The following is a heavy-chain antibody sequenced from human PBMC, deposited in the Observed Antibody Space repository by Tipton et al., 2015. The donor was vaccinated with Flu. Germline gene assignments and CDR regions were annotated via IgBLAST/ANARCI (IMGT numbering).Heavy chain of an antibody. CDR1: GGSFSGYY. CDR2: INHSGST. D-gene: IGHD5-12*01. V-gene: IGHV4-34*01. CDR3: ARGKRLRTGPNDY. J-gene: IGHJ4*02. Sequence: TLSLTCVVHGGSFSGYYWSWIRQPPGKGLEWIGEINHSGSTNYNPSLKSRVTISVDTSKNQFSLKLSSVTAADTSVYYCARGKRLRTGPNDYWGQGTLVTVSS.